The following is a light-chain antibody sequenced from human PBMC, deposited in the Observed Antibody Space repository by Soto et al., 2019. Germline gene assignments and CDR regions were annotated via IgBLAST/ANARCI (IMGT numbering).Light chain of an antibody. Sequence: QSLLTQPASASGTPGQRVTISCSGSSSNIGSNTVNWYQQLPGTAPKLLIYSNNQRPSGVPDRFSGSKSGTSASLAISGLQSEDEADYYCAAWDDSLNGPVFGGATKLTVL. CDR1: SSNIGSNT. CDR2: SNN. CDR3: AAWDDSLNGPV. V-gene: IGLV1-44*01. J-gene: IGLJ2*01.